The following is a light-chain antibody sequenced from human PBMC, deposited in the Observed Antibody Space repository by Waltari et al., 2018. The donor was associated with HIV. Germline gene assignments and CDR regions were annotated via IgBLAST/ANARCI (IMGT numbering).Light chain of an antibody. Sequence: QSVLTQPPSPSASPGQWITIPCSGSAANIALHTVQWIKHVPGPAPKRLIFGSHQRPSGVPDRFSGSKSGTSASLAIRGLQSEDEAEYYCATWDANLNGVVFGGGTKVTVL. CDR1: AANIALHT. J-gene: IGLJ3*02. V-gene: IGLV1-44*01. CDR3: ATWDANLNGVV. CDR2: GSH.